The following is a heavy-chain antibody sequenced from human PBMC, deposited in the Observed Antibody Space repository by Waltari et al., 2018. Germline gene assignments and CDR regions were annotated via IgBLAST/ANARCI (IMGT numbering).Heavy chain of an antibody. J-gene: IGHJ5*02. CDR1: GGTFSSYA. D-gene: IGHD3-3*01. CDR2: IIPIFGTA. Sequence: QVQLVQSGAEVKKPGSSVKVSCKASGGTFSSYAISWVRQAPGQGLEWMGGIIPIFGTANYAQKFQGRVTITADESTSTAYMELSSLRSEDTAVYYCATSSASITIFGVVINWFDPWGQGTLVTVSS. V-gene: IGHV1-69*01. CDR3: ATSSASITIFGVVINWFDP.